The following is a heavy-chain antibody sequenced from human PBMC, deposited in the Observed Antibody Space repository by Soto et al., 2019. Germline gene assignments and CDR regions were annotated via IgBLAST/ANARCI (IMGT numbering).Heavy chain of an antibody. D-gene: IGHD3-22*01. V-gene: IGHV4-59*01. J-gene: IGHJ5*02. CDR1: GGSISSYY. CDR3: ARANEYYYDSSGYDNWFDP. CDR2: IYYSGST. Sequence: SQTLSIKCTVSGGSISSYYWSWIRQPTGKGLEWIGYIYYSGSTNYNPSLKSRVTISVDTSKNQFSLKLSSVTAADTAVYYCARANEYYYDSSGYDNWFDPWGQGTLVTVSS.